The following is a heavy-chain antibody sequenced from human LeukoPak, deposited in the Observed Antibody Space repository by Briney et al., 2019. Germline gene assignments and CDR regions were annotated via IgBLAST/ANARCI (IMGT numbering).Heavy chain of an antibody. CDR2: IYYSGNT. V-gene: IGHV4-61*08. Sequence: PSETLSLTCSVFGGSLRVGGYCGCWIRQPPGKGLEWIGYIYYSGNTNYNPSLKSRVTISADTSKNQFSLKLSSVTAADTDVYYCASHGDYWGQGTLVTVSS. CDR3: ASHGDY. CDR1: GGSLRVGGYC. J-gene: IGHJ4*02.